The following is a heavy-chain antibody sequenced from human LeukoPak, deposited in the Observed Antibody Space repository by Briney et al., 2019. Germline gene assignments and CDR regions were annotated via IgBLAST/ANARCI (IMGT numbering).Heavy chain of an antibody. CDR1: GDTFSSYA. CDR3: ARVSSGDAFDI. D-gene: IGHD6-19*01. J-gene: IGHJ3*02. CDR2: IIPIFGTA. V-gene: IGHV1-69*06. Sequence: ASVKVSCKASGDTFSSYAINWVRQAPGQGLEWMGGIIPIFGTANYAQKFQGRVTITADKSTSTAYMELSSLRSEDTAVYYCARVSSGDAFDIWGQGTMVTVSS.